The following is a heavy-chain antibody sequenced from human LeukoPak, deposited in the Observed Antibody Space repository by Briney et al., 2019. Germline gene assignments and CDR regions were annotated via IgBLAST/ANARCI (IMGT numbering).Heavy chain of an antibody. D-gene: IGHD1-14*01. Sequence: GRSLRLSCAASGFTFSSYGMHWVRQAPGKGLGWVAVISYDGSNKYYADSVKGRFTISRDNSKNTLYLQMNSLRAEDTAVYYCAKDAEPYYYYYYMDVWGKGTTVTVSS. V-gene: IGHV3-30*18. CDR1: GFTFSSYG. CDR2: ISYDGSNK. CDR3: AKDAEPYYYYYYMDV. J-gene: IGHJ6*03.